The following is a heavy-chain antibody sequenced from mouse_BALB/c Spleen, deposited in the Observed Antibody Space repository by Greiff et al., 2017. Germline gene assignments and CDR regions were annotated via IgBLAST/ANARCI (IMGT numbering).Heavy chain of an antibody. J-gene: IGHJ3*01. D-gene: IGHD2-4*01. V-gene: IGHV5-6-5*01. Sequence: EVQVVESGGGLVKPGGSLKLSCAASGFTFSSYAMSWVRQTPEKRLEWVASISSGGSTYYPDSVKGRFTISRDNARNILYLQMSSLRSEDTAMYYCARDYDYDGGVWFAYWGQGTLVTVSA. CDR3: ARDYDYDGGVWFAY. CDR1: GFTFSSYA. CDR2: ISSGGST.